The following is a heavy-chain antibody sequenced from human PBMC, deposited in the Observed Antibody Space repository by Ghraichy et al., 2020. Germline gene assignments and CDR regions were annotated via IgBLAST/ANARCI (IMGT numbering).Heavy chain of an antibody. V-gene: IGHV4-34*01. CDR2: INHSGST. Sequence: SQTLSLTCAVYGGSFSGYYWSWIRQPPGKGLEWIGEINHSGSTNYNPSLKSRVTISVDTSKNQFSLKLSSVTAADTAVYYCATGRNSSGPQGFDYWGQGTLVTVSS. D-gene: IGHD6-19*01. J-gene: IGHJ4*02. CDR1: GGSFSGYY. CDR3: ATGRNSSGPQGFDY.